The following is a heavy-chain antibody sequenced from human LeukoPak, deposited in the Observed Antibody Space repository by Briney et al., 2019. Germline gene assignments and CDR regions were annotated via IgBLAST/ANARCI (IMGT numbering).Heavy chain of an antibody. V-gene: IGHV1-69*13. CDR3: ARDRLRFLEWTPPNAFDI. D-gene: IGHD3-3*01. Sequence: SVKVSCKASGGTFSSYAISWVRQAPGQGLEWMGGIIPIFGTANYAQKFQDRVTITADESTSTAYMELSSLRSEDTAVYYCARDRLRFLEWTPPNAFDIWGQGTMVTVSS. CDR2: IIPIFGTA. CDR1: GGTFSSYA. J-gene: IGHJ3*02.